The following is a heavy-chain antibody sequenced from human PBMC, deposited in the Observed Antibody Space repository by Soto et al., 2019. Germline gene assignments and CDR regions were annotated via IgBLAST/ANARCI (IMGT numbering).Heavy chain of an antibody. D-gene: IGHD1-26*01. V-gene: IGHV4-39*07. CDR2: MYYSGST. CDR1: GGSISSSSYF. Sequence: SETLSLTCTVSGGSISSSSYFWGWIRQPPGKGLEWIGSMYYSGSTYYNPSLKSRVTISVETSKNQFSLKLSSVTAADTAVYYCATQIRQVGATRDAFDIWGQGTMVTVSS. CDR3: ATQIRQVGATRDAFDI. J-gene: IGHJ3*02.